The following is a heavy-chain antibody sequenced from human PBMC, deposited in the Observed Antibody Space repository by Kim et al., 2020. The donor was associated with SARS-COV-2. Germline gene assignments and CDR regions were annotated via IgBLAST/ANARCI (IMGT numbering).Heavy chain of an antibody. CDR3: ARDRGGYCTNGVCYTGAFDY. CDR2: IYSGGST. D-gene: IGHD2-8*01. J-gene: IGHJ4*02. Sequence: GGSLRLSCAASGFTVSSNYMSWVRQAPGKGLEWVSVIYSGGSTYYADSVKGRFTISRDNSKNTLYLQMNSLRAEDTAVYYCARDRGGYCTNGVCYTGAFDYWGQGTLVTVSS. CDR1: GFTVSSNY. V-gene: IGHV3-53*01.